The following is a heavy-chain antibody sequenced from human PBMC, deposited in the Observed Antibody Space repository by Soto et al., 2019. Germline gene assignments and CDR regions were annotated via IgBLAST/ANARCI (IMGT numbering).Heavy chain of an antibody. V-gene: IGHV3-33*01. CDR2: IWYDGSNK. CDR3: ARDHKEDTAMVDFDY. D-gene: IGHD5-18*01. J-gene: IGHJ4*02. CDR1: GFTFSSYG. Sequence: GGSLRLSCAASGFTFSSYGMHWVRQAPGKGLEWVAVIWYDGSNKYYADSVKGRFTISRDNSKNTLYLQMNSLRAEDTAVYYCARDHKEDTAMVDFDYWGQGTLVTVSS.